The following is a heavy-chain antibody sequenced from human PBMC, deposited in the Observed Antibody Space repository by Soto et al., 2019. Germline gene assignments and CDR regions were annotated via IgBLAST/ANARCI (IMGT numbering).Heavy chain of an antibody. J-gene: IGHJ4*02. V-gene: IGHV4-59*01. CDR1: GGSLSGFY. Sequence: SETLSLTYSVSGGSLSGFYWSWIRQPPGKAPEWIAYIYDSGSTNYNPSLRSRVRISVDTSKNQFSLKLTSVTAADTAVYYCARDRYNSYYFDHWGQGALVIVS. D-gene: IGHD5-12*01. CDR3: ARDRYNSYYFDH. CDR2: IYDSGST.